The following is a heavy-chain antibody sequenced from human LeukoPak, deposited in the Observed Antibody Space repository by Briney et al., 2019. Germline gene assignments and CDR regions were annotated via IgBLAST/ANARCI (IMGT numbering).Heavy chain of an antibody. CDR2: ISSSSSYI. CDR3: ARAQITMIVPN. CDR1: GFTFSSYS. Sequence: GGSLRLSCAASGFTFSSYSMNWVRQAPRKGMECVSSISSSSSYIYYADSVKGRFTISRDNAKNSLYLQMNSLRAEDTAVYYCARAQITMIVPNWGQGTLVTVSS. D-gene: IGHD3-22*01. J-gene: IGHJ4*02. V-gene: IGHV3-21*01.